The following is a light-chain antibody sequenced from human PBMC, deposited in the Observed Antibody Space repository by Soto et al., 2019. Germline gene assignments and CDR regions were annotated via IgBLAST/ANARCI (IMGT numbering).Light chain of an antibody. CDR2: EVS. CDR3: SSYTSTSTPYV. Sequence: QSVLTQPASVSGCPGQSITLSCTGTSSDIGFYNFVSWYQHHPGKAPKLIIYEVSNRPSGASNRFSGSKSGNTASLTISGLQAEDEADYFCSSYTSTSTPYVFGTGTKVTVL. J-gene: IGLJ1*01. CDR1: SSDIGFYNF. V-gene: IGLV2-14*01.